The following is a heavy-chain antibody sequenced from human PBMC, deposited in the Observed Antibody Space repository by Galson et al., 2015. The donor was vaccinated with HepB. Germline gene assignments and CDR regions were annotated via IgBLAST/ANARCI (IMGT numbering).Heavy chain of an antibody. V-gene: IGHV3-23*01. CDR1: EFTFSSYA. Sequence: SLRLSFAASEFTFSSYAMSWVRQAPGRGLEWVSTISADSTTDYADSVKGRSTISRDNSKTTLYLQVHSLRVEDTAVYYCARVADVDYGDHSHFDYWGQGTLVTVSS. CDR2: ISADSTT. D-gene: IGHD4-17*01. CDR3: ARVADVDYGDHSHFDY. J-gene: IGHJ4*02.